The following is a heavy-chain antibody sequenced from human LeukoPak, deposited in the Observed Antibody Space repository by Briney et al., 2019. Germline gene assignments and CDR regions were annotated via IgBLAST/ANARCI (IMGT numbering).Heavy chain of an antibody. J-gene: IGHJ4*02. CDR2: IWYDGSNK. CDR1: GFTFDDYT. D-gene: IGHD1-26*01. V-gene: IGHV3-30*02. Sequence: PGGSLRLSCAASGFTFDDYTMHWVRQAPGKGLEWVAFIWYDGSNKYYADSVKGRFTISRDNSKNTLYLQMNSLRAEDTAVYYCARDGIAGALGQFDYWGQGTLVTVSS. CDR3: ARDGIAGALGQFDY.